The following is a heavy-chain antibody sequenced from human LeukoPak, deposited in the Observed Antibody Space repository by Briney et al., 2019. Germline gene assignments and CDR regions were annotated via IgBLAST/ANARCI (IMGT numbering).Heavy chain of an antibody. D-gene: IGHD2/OR15-2a*01. CDR3: ASILYGYGLDV. CDR2: SDPHQT. Sequence: ASVKVSCKVSGYTLINLSMHWVRQAPGKGLEWMGSSDPHQTNYARNFQGRLTMTEDTSADTAYMELSSLRSEHTAVYYCASILYGYGLDVWAKGPRSPSPQ. CDR1: GYTLINLS. V-gene: IGHV1-24*01. J-gene: IGHJ6*04.